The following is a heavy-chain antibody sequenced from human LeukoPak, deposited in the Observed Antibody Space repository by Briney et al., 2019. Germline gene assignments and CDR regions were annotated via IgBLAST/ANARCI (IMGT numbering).Heavy chain of an antibody. D-gene: IGHD2-15*01. Sequence: RASVKVSCKATGYTFTGYYMHWVRQAPGQGLEWMGWINPNSGGTNYAQKFQGRLTMTRDTSISTAYMELSRLGFDDTAVYYCARDSYCRMYMDVWGQGTTVTVSS. V-gene: IGHV1-2*02. CDR1: GYTFTGYY. CDR2: INPNSGGT. J-gene: IGHJ6*02. CDR3: ARDSYCRMYMDV.